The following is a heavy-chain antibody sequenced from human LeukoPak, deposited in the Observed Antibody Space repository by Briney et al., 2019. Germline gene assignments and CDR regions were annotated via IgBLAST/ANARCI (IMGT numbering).Heavy chain of an antibody. Sequence: PGGSLRLSCAASGFTFSPYCMHWVRHVPGRGLVWGAGINGDGRITTYADSVKGRFTISRDNAKNALYLQMNSLRADDTAVYYCTRDREQEPTYDYWGQGALVTVSS. D-gene: IGHD6-13*01. CDR3: TRDREQEPTYDY. CDR2: INGDGRIT. V-gene: IGHV3-74*01. CDR1: GFTFSPYC. J-gene: IGHJ4*02.